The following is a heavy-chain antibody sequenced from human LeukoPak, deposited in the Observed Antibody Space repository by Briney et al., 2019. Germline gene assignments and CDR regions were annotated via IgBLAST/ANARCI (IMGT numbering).Heavy chain of an antibody. CDR2: ISSSSSSI. Sequence: GGSLRLSCAAPGFTFRNYGMDWVRQAPGKGLEWVSYISSSSSSINYADSVKGRFTISRDNAKNSVFLQMNSLRAEDTAVYYCARGGAARPDYWGQGTLVTVSS. CDR3: ARGGAARPDY. V-gene: IGHV3-48*01. D-gene: IGHD6-6*01. J-gene: IGHJ4*02. CDR1: GFTFRNYG.